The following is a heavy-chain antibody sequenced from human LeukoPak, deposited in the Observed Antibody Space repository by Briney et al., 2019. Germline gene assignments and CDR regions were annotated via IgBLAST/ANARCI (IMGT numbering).Heavy chain of an antibody. CDR1: GGSISSSDTYY. V-gene: IGHV4-61*02. D-gene: IGHD3-10*01. CDR2: IYTTGST. CDR3: ARCGRGSGTTSEYYYYMDV. Sequence: SQTLSLTCTVSGGSISSSDTYYWSWIRQPAGRRLEWIGRIYTTGSTYSNPSLKSRVTISVDTSRNQFSLRLSSVTAADTAVYYCARCGRGSGTTSEYYYYMDVWGKGTTVTVSS. J-gene: IGHJ6*03.